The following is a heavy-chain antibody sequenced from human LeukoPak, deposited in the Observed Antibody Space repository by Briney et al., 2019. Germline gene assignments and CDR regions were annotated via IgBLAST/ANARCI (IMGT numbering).Heavy chain of an antibody. Sequence: GGSLRLSCAASGFIFSEFYMSWVRQSPGRGREWISYISGSGHDINYVDSVKGRFTVSRDNAKNSLYLQMNSLSADDTAIYYCARTARSGDIRGQGTLVTVSS. J-gene: IGHJ4*02. D-gene: IGHD1-1*01. V-gene: IGHV3-11*01. CDR3: ARTARSGDI. CDR2: ISGSGHDI. CDR1: GFIFSEFY.